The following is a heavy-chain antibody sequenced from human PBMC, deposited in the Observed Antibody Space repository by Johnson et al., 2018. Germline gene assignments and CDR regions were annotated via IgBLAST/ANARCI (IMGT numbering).Heavy chain of an antibody. J-gene: IGHJ6*02. D-gene: IGHD3-10*01. CDR2: ISWNSGSI. CDR3: GKVPVVRDDYYYGRDV. CDR1: GFTFDDYA. Sequence: VQLVESGGGLVQPGRSLRLSCAASGFTFDDYAMHWVRQAPGKGLEWVSGISWNSGSIGYAASVKGRFTISRDNAKNSLCLQMKSLRAEDTALYYCGKVPVVRDDYYYGRDVLGQGSTVTVSS. V-gene: IGHV3-9*01.